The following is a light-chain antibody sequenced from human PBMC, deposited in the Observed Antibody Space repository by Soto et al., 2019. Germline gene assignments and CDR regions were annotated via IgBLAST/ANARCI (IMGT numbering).Light chain of an antibody. J-gene: IGKJ4*01. CDR3: QHYYNYPLT. Sequence: AIWMTQSPSSFSASTGDNVTITCRASQGIGNSLAWYQQKPGKAPNLLIYDASTLQSGVPARFSGSGSGSDFTLTITSLQSEDFATYYCQHYYNYPLTFGGGTKVEIK. CDR2: DAS. CDR1: QGIGNS. V-gene: IGKV1-8*01.